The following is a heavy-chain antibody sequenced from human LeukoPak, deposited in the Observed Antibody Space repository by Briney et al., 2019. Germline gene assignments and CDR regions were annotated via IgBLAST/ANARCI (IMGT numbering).Heavy chain of an antibody. Sequence: ASVKVSCKASGYTFTNYGISWVRQAPGQGLEWMGWISANNGNRNYALKLQDRVSMTTDTSTSTAYMELRSLRSDDTAVYYCARAHLSVVSSDILTAGYWGQGTLVTVSS. CDR3: ARAHLSVVSSDILTAGY. J-gene: IGHJ4*02. CDR2: ISANNGNR. CDR1: GYTFTNYG. D-gene: IGHD3-9*01. V-gene: IGHV1-18*01.